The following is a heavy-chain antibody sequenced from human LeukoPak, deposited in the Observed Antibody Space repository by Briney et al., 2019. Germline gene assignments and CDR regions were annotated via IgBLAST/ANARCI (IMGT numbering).Heavy chain of an antibody. V-gene: IGHV3-23*01. CDR1: GFILTNSA. CDR2: FSGSGDNT. J-gene: IGHJ3*01. D-gene: IGHD2-8*01. CDR3: AKVRTGSSVYDTLAT. Sequence: GGSLRLSCVASGFILTNSAMTWVRQAPGKGPEWVSVFSGSGDNTHYADSVKGRFTMSRDSSKTTLYLQMNSLRAEDTAIYYCAKVRTGSSVYDTLATWGQGTMVTVSS.